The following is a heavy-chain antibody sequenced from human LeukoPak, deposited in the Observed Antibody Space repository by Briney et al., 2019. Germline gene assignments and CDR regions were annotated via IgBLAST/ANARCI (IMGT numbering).Heavy chain of an antibody. CDR1: GFTVSVFW. CDR3: ARYHGGYFAY. CDR2: IKQDGSEK. J-gene: IGHJ4*02. D-gene: IGHD2-15*01. Sequence: GSLRLSCAASGFTVSVFWMSWVRQGPGKGLEWVANIKQDGSEKYYVDSVKGRFTISRDNDNNSMYLQINSLRAEDTAVYYCARYHGGYFAYWGQGTLVTVSS. V-gene: IGHV3-7*01.